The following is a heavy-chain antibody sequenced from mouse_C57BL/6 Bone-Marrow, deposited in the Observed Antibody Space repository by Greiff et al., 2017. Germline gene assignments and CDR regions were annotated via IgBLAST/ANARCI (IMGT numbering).Heavy chain of an antibody. CDR2: ISSGSSTL. J-gene: IGHJ4*01. CDR3: ARQGLRAMDY. V-gene: IGHV5-17*01. Sequence: EVKLVESGGGLVKPGGSLKLSCAASGFTFSDYGMHWVRQAPEKGLEWVAYISSGSSTLYYADTVKGRFTISRDNAKTTRFLQMTSLRSEDTAMYYCARQGLRAMDYWGQGTSVTVSS. D-gene: IGHD3-3*01. CDR1: GFTFSDYG.